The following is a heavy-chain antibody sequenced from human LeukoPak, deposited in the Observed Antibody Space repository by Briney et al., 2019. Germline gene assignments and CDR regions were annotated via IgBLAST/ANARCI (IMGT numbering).Heavy chain of an antibody. CDR3: ARDPLPSATTVVDIDY. CDR2: MNPNSGNT. Sequence: ASVKVSCKASGYTFTSYDINWVRQATGQGLEWMGWMNPNSGNTGYAQKFQGRVTMTRNTSISTAYMELSSLRSEDTAVYYCARDPLPSATTVVDIDYWGQGTLVTVSS. J-gene: IGHJ4*02. CDR1: GYTFTSYD. V-gene: IGHV1-8*01. D-gene: IGHD4-23*01.